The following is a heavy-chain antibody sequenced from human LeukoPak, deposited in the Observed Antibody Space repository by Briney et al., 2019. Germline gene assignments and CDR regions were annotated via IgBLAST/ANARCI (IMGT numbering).Heavy chain of an antibody. CDR1: GFTFSRYA. J-gene: IGHJ2*01. CDR2: ISSDTT. Sequence: GGSLRLSCAASGFTFSRYAMMWLRQAPGKGLEWVSAISSDTTLYADSVKGRFTISRDNAKNSLYLQMNSLRAEDTAVYYCARDTRDYDFWSGYYIGWYFDLWGRGTLVTVSS. CDR3: ARDTRDYDFWSGYYIGWYFDL. V-gene: IGHV3-48*01. D-gene: IGHD3-3*01.